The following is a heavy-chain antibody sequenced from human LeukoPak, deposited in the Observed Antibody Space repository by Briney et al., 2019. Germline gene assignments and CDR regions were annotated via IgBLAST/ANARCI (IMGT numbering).Heavy chain of an antibody. Sequence: GESLKISCQTSGFTFTNYWIGWVRQMPGKGLEWMGIIYPGDSDTKYSPSFRGQVTMSADKSTSTAYLQWGSLKASDTAMYFCARGDASMVTGFNYWGQGTLVPVSS. CDR1: GFTFTNYW. D-gene: IGHD1-14*01. J-gene: IGHJ4*01. CDR3: ARGDASMVTGFNY. V-gene: IGHV5-51*01. CDR2: IYPGDSDT.